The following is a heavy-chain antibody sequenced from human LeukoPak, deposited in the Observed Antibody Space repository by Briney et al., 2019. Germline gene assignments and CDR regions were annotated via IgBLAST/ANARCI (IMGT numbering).Heavy chain of an antibody. CDR2: INHSGST. J-gene: IGHJ4*02. Sequence: TSSETLSLTCAVYGASFSGYYWSWIRQPPGKGLEWIGEINHSGSTNYNPSLKSRVTISVDTSKNQFSLKLSSVTAADTAVYYCARAATSTYYFDYWGQGTLVTVSS. D-gene: IGHD5/OR15-5a*01. CDR3: ARAATSTYYFDY. V-gene: IGHV4-34*01. CDR1: GASFSGYY.